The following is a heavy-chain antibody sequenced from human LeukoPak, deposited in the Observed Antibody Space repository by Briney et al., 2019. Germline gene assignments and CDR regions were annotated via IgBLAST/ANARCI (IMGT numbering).Heavy chain of an antibody. J-gene: IGHJ4*02. CDR1: GLTFNEYA. V-gene: IGHV3-9*01. CDR3: AKELIITGRKYYFDY. CDR2: ISGNGGGI. D-gene: IGHD3-22*01. Sequence: GGSLRLSCEVSGLTFNEYAMHWVRQAPGKGLEWVSGISGNGGGIGYADSVKGRFTISRDNAKNSLYLQMNSLRVEDTALYYCAKELIITGRKYYFDYWGQGTLVTVSS.